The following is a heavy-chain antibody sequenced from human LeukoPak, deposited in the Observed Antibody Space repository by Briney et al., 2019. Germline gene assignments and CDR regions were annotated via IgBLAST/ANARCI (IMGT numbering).Heavy chain of an antibody. CDR1: GFTFSSYS. D-gene: IGHD1-26*01. Sequence: GGSLRLSCAASGFTFSSYSMNWVRQAPGKGLEWVSSISSSSSYIYYADSLKGRFTISRDNAKNSLYLQMNSLRAEDTPVYYCATDPSGSYSLFDYWGQGTLVTVSS. V-gene: IGHV3-21*01. J-gene: IGHJ4*02. CDR2: ISSSSSYI. CDR3: ATDPSGSYSLFDY.